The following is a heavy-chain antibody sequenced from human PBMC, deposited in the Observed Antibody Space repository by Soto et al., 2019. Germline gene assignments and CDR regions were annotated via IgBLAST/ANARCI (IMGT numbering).Heavy chain of an antibody. V-gene: IGHV3-9*01. J-gene: IGHJ4*02. CDR2: ISWNSGSI. D-gene: IGHD6-19*01. Sequence: EVQLVESGGGLVQPGRSLRLSCAASGFTFDDYAMHWVRQAPGKGLEWVSGISWNSGSIGYADSVKGRFTISRDNAKNSLYLQMNSLRAEDTALYYCAKASGLVLSFYFDYWGQGTLVTVSS. CDR3: AKASGLVLSFYFDY. CDR1: GFTFDDYA.